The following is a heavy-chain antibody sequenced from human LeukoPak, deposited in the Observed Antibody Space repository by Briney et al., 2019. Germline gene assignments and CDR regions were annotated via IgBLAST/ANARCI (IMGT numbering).Heavy chain of an antibody. V-gene: IGHV4-30-2*01. CDR1: GGSISSGGYY. Sequence: SETLSLTCTVSGGSISSGGYYWSWIRQPPGKGLEWIGYIYHSGSTYYNPSLKSRVTISVDRSKNQFSLKLSSVTAADTAVYYCARVMIPYYMDVWGKGTTVTVSS. D-gene: IGHD2-8*01. J-gene: IGHJ6*03. CDR3: ARVMIPYYMDV. CDR2: IYHSGST.